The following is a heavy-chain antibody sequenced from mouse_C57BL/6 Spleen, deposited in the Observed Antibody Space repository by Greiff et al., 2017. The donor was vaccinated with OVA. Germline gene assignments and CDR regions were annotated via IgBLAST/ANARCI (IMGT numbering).Heavy chain of an antibody. J-gene: IGHJ2*01. CDR1: GFNIKNTY. CDR2: IDPANGNT. CDR3: ARANYYGSSYGGYFDY. Sequence: EVQLQQSVAELVRPGASVKLSCTASGFNIKNTYMHWVKQRPEQGLEWIGRIDPANGNTKYAPKFQGKATITADTSSNTAYLQLSSLTSEDTAIYYCARANYYGSSYGGYFDYWGQGTTLTVSS. V-gene: IGHV14-3*01. D-gene: IGHD1-1*01.